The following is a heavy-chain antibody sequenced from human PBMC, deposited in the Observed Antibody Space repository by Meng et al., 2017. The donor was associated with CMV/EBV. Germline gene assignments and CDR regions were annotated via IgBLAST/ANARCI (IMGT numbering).Heavy chain of an antibody. J-gene: IGHJ4*02. D-gene: IGHD1-7*01. CDR3: ARKGDLELFDY. Sequence: GGSLRLSCAASGFTFSSYSMNWVRQAPGKGLEWVSSISSSSSYIYYADSVKGRFTISRDNAKNSLYLQMNSLRAEDTAVYYCARKGDLELFDYWAQGTLVTVSS. CDR2: ISSSSSYI. CDR1: GFTFSSYS. V-gene: IGHV3-21*01.